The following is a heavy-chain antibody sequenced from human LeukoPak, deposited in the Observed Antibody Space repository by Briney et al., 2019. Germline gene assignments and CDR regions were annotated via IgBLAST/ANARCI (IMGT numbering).Heavy chain of an antibody. Sequence: ASVKVSCKASGYTFTSYDINWVRQATGQGLEWMGWMNPNSGNTGYAQKFQGRVTMTRNTSISTAYMELSSLRSDDTALYYCARGPFRNVDIAMVASRFDPWGQGTLVTVSS. CDR2: MNPNSGNT. J-gene: IGHJ5*02. CDR1: GYTFTSYD. D-gene: IGHD5-18*01. V-gene: IGHV1-8*01. CDR3: ARGPFRNVDIAMVASRFDP.